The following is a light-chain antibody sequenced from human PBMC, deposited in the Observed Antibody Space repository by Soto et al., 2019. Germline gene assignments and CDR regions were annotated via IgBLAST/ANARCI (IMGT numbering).Light chain of an antibody. J-gene: IGLJ2*01. V-gene: IGLV1-40*01. CDR2: RNS. CDR1: SSNIGAGYD. Sequence: QSVLTQPPSVSGAPGQRVTISCTGSSSNIGAGYDVHWYQQLPGTAPKLLIYRNSNRPSGVPDRVSGSKSGSSASLAITGREAEDEADYCCQSSDSSLSAVVFGGGTQLTVL. CDR3: QSSDSSLSAVV.